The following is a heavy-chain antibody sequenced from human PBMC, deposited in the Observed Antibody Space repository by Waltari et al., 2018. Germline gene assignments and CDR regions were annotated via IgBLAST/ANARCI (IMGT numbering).Heavy chain of an antibody. V-gene: IGHV4-39*01. CDR3: ARQEAAVSKWFDP. CDR1: GGSMSETYLY. J-gene: IGHJ5*02. Sequence: QLQLQESGPGLVKPSETLSLTCSVSGGSMSETYLYGGWVCQPPGRDLEWIGSISYGGTTYYNPSLESRVTILVDTSKNQFSLKVRSVTAADTAIYFCARQEAAVSKWFDPWGQGILVTVSS. D-gene: IGHD2-15*01. CDR2: ISYGGTT.